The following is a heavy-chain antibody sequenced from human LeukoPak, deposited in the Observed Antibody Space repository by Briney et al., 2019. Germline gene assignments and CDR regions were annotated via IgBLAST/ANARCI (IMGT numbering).Heavy chain of an antibody. CDR2: IYSGGSK. CDR3: ARGMRGDYGDSEASDY. Sequence: GGSLRLSCAASGFTVSSYYMNWVRQAPGKGLEWVSVIYSGGSKYYADSVKGRFPISRDNSKNTVYLQMNSLRAEDTAVYYCARGMRGDYGDSEASDYWGQGTLVTVSS. CDR1: GFTVSSYY. V-gene: IGHV3-53*01. J-gene: IGHJ4*02. D-gene: IGHD4-17*01.